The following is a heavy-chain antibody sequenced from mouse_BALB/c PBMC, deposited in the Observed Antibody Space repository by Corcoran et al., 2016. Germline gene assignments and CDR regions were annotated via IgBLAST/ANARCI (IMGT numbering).Heavy chain of an antibody. CDR2: INPYNGAT. V-gene: IGHV1-26*01. D-gene: IGHD1-1*01. CDR3: ARDVYVAMDY. CDR1: GYSFNGYY. J-gene: IGHJ4*01. Sequence: EVQLQKSGPELGKPGASVKISCKASGYSFNGYYMHWVKQSHVKSLEWIGRINPYNGATSYNQNFKDKASLTVDKSSSTAYMELHSLTSEDSAVYFCARDVYVAMDYWGQGTSVTVSS.